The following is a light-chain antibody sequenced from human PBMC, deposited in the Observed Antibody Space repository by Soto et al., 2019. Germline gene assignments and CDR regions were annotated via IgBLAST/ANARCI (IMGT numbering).Light chain of an antibody. J-gene: IGLJ1*01. CDR1: KLGDKY. CDR2: QNN. Sequence: SYELTQPPSVSVSPGQTASIPCSGDKLGDKYACWYQQKSGQSPVLVIYQNNKRPSGIPERFSGSNSGNTATLTISRTQAMDEADYYCQAWDSSTGVFGTGTKVTV. V-gene: IGLV3-1*01. CDR3: QAWDSSTGV.